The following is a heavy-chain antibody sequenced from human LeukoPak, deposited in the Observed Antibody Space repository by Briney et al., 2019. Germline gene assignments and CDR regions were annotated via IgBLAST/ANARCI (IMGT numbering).Heavy chain of an antibody. CDR2: IYYSGST. D-gene: IGHD3-10*01. V-gene: IGHV4-30-4*08. J-gene: IGHJ3*02. Sequence: PSQTLSLTCTVSGGSISSGDYYWSWIRQPPGKGLEWIGYIYYSGSTYYNPSLKSRVTISVDTSKNQFSLKLSSVTAADTAAYYCARDQRWFGESQDAFDIWGQGTMVTVSS. CDR3: ARDQRWFGESQDAFDI. CDR1: GGSISSGDYY.